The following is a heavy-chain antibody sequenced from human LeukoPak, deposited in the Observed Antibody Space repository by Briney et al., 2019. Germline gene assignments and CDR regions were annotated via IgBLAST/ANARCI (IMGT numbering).Heavy chain of an antibody. J-gene: IGHJ5*02. V-gene: IGHV3-21*01. CDR3: TRDSKLRPDSGSDLADH. CDR2: ISSSSSYI. Sequence: GGSLRLSCAASGFTFSSCSMNWVRQAPGKGLEWVSSISSSSSYIYYADSVKGRFTISRDNAKNSLYLQMNSLRAEDTAVYYCTRDSKLRPDSGSDLADHWGQGTLVTVSS. D-gene: IGHD5-12*01. CDR1: GFTFSSCS.